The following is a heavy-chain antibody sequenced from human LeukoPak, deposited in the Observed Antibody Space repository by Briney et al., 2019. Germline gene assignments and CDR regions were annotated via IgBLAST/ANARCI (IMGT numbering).Heavy chain of an antibody. CDR3: ARGGTRGVVPAAMVNWFDP. Sequence: MSSETLSLTCAVYGGSFSGYYWSWIRQPPGKGLEWIGEINHSGSTNYNPSLKSRVTISVDTSKNQFSLKLSSVTAADTAEYYCARGGTRGVVPAAMVNWFDPWGQGTLVTVSS. J-gene: IGHJ5*02. V-gene: IGHV4-34*01. CDR1: GGSFSGYY. CDR2: INHSGST. D-gene: IGHD2-2*01.